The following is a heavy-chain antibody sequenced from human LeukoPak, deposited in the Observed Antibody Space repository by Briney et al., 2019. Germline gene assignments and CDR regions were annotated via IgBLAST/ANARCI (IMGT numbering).Heavy chain of an antibody. J-gene: IGHJ3*02. CDR1: GGSISSYY. Sequence: SETLSLTCTVSGGSISSYYWSWIRQPPGKGLEWIGYIYYSGSTNYNPSLKSRVTISVDTSKNQFSLKLSSVTAADTAVYYCASVSGSHHDAFDIWGQGTMVTVSS. CDR3: ASVSGSHHDAFDI. D-gene: IGHD1-26*01. V-gene: IGHV4-59*01. CDR2: IYYSGST.